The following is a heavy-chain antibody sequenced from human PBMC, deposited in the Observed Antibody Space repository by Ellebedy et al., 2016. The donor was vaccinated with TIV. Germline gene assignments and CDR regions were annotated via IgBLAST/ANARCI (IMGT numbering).Heavy chain of an antibody. D-gene: IGHD3-10*01. Sequence: SVKVSXXASGGTFNIYTITWVRQAPGQGLEWMGGILPIFGTANYAQKFQGRVTITADESTSTAYMELSSLRSEDTAVYYCARTKVRGVPGFDYWGQGTLVTVSS. CDR2: ILPIFGTA. CDR1: GGTFNIYT. V-gene: IGHV1-69*13. J-gene: IGHJ4*02. CDR3: ARTKVRGVPGFDY.